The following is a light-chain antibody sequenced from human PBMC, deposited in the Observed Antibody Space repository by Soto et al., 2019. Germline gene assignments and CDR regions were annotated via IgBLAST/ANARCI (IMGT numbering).Light chain of an antibody. CDR1: QNISRS. V-gene: IGKV3-15*01. J-gene: IGKJ1*01. Sequence: EIVMTQSPFTLSVSPVERASLSCRASQNISRSLAWYQQKPGQGPSLLIYGTSTRAGGVPARFSGGGSGTEFTLTVTSLQSEDFAVYYCQQYNNWPRTFGQGTKVDIK. CDR2: GTS. CDR3: QQYNNWPRT.